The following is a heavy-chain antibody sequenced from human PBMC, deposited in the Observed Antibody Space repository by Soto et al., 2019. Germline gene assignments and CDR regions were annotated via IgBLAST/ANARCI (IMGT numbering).Heavy chain of an antibody. J-gene: IGHJ4*02. D-gene: IGHD6-6*01. Sequence: QVQLVQSGAEVKKPGASVKVSCKASGYTFTSYGISWVRQAPGQGLEWMGWISAYNGNTNYAQKLQVRVTMTTDPSTSTAYMEPRSLRSDDPAVYYCSRGGKSSSRSGYWGQGTLVTVSS. V-gene: IGHV1-18*04. CDR3: SRGGKSSSRSGY. CDR1: GYTFTSYG. CDR2: ISAYNGNT.